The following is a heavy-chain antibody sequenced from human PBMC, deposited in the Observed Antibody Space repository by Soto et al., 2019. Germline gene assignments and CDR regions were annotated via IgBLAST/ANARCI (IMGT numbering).Heavy chain of an antibody. CDR2: INHSGST. CDR1: GGSFSGYY. J-gene: IGHJ4*02. Sequence: ETLSLTCAVYGGSFSGYYWSWIRQPPGKGLEWIGEINHSGSTNYNPSLKSRVTISVDTSKNQFSLKLSSVTAADTAVYYCARVSLSGVWGSYRSFRYFDYWGQGTLVTVSS. V-gene: IGHV4-34*01. CDR3: ARVSLSGVWGSYRSFRYFDY. D-gene: IGHD3-16*02.